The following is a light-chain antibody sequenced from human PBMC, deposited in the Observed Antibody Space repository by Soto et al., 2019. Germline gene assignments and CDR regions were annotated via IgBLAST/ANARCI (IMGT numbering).Light chain of an antibody. CDR2: EVS. J-gene: IGLJ1*01. CDR1: SSDVGGYNY. CDR3: SSYTSSITPYV. V-gene: IGLV2-14*03. Sequence: QSVLTQPASVSGSPGQSITISCTGTSSDVGGYNYVSWFQQHPGKAPKLKIYEVSNRPSGVSNRFSGSKSGNAAYLTISGLQADDEAEYYCSSYTSSITPYVFGTGTKATVL.